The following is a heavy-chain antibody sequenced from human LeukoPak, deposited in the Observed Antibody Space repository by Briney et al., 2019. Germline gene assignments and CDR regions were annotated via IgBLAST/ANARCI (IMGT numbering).Heavy chain of an antibody. D-gene: IGHD1-26*01. V-gene: IGHV3-66*01. CDR3: ARVPREWETFFWFFDL. CDR2: IYDDGQT. CDR1: GFSVSRNY. J-gene: IGHJ2*01. Sequence: GGSLRLSCAASGFSVSRNYMAWVRQAPGKGLQWVSVIYDDGQTFYAGSVADRFTISRDSSKNTVFLQMDNLRAGDTAVYFCARVPREWETFFWFFDLWGRGTLVTVSA.